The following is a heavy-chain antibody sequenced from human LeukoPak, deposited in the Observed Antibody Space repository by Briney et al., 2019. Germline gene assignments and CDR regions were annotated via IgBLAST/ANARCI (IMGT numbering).Heavy chain of an antibody. CDR2: INPNSGGT. CDR3: ATQIGAYSSSWYYFDY. Sequence: GASVKVSCKASGYTFTGYYMHWVRQAPGQGLEWMGWINPNSGGTNYAQKFQGWVTMTRDTSISTASMELSRLRSDDTAVYYCATQIGAYSSSWYYFDYWGQGTLVTVSS. D-gene: IGHD6-13*01. J-gene: IGHJ4*02. CDR1: GYTFTGYY. V-gene: IGHV1-2*04.